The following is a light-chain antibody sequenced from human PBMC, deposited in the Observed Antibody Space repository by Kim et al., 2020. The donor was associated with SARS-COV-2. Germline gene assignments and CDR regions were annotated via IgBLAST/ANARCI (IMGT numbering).Light chain of an antibody. CDR3: QQYGSSPYT. V-gene: IGKV3-20*01. CDR2: GAS. CDR1: QSVSRSY. Sequence: TPGERRTLSCRASQSVSRSYLAWYQQKPGQAPRLLTYGASSRATGIPDRFSGSGSGTDFTLTISRLEPEDFAVYYCQQYGSSPYTFGQGTKVDIK. J-gene: IGKJ2*01.